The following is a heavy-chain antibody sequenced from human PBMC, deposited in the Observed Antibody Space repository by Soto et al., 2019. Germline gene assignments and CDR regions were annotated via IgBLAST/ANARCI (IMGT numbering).Heavy chain of an antibody. J-gene: IGHJ3*01. CDR1: GFTFSSYA. CDR2: IXXSXGXT. V-gene: IGHV3-23*01. D-gene: IGHD4-17*01. CDR3: VMTTQTPDAFDV. Sequence: GGSLRLSCAASGFTFSSYAMGWVRQAPGKGLEXVSAIXXSXGXTXYXXXXKGRFTIPRDNSKNTLYLQMNSLRAEDTAVYYCVMTTQTPDAFDVWGQGTMVTVSS.